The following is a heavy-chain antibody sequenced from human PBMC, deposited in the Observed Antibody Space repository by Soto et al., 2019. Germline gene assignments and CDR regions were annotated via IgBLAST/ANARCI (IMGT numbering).Heavy chain of an antibody. CDR3: AKDWSDTMVRGVIITPDY. CDR1: GFTFSSYA. J-gene: IGHJ4*02. D-gene: IGHD3-10*01. Sequence: GGSLRLSCAASGFTFSSYAMSWVRQAPGKGLEWVSAISGSGGSTYYADSVKGRFTISRDNSKNTLYLQMNSLRAEDTAVYYCAKDWSDTMVRGVIITPDYWGQGTLVTVSS. CDR2: ISGSGGST. V-gene: IGHV3-23*01.